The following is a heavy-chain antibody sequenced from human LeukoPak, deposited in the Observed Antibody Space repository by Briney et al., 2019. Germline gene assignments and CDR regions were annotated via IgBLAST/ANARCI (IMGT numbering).Heavy chain of an antibody. V-gene: IGHV4-34*01. CDR3: ASYSGIYSAFEI. Sequence: PSETLSLTCAVYGGSFSGYYWSWIRQPPGKGLEWIGEINHSGSTNYNPSLKSRVTISVDTSKNQFSLKLSSVTAADTAVYHCASYSGIYSAFEIWSQGTLVTVSS. CDR2: INHSGST. J-gene: IGHJ3*02. CDR1: GGSFSGYY. D-gene: IGHD1-26*01.